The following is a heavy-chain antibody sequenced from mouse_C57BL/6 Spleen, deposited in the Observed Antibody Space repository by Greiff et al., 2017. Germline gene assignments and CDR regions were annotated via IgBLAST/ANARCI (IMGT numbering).Heavy chain of an antibody. D-gene: IGHD1-1*01. Sequence: QVQLKESGAELARPGASVKLSCKASGYTFTSYGISWVKQRTGQGLEWIGEIYPRSGNTYYNEKFKGKATLTADKSSSTAYMELRSLTSEDSAVYFCAREGTTVVATGADWGQVTLVTVSA. CDR1: GYTFTSYG. CDR3: AREGTTVVATGAD. J-gene: IGHJ3*01. CDR2: IYPRSGNT. V-gene: IGHV1-81*01.